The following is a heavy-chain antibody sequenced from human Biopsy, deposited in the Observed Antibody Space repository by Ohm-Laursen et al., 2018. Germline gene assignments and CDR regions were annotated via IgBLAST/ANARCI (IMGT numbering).Heavy chain of an antibody. D-gene: IGHD1-1*01. V-gene: IGHV1-69*13. CDR3: AKRGVERGRPLAY. Sequence: ASVKVSCKASGGTFSSFGISWVRQAPGQGLEWMGEINSMFGTTNYAQTFQERVIITADESTSTAYMEVSSLRSEDTAVYYCAKRGVERGRPLAYWGQGTLVTVSS. CDR2: INSMFGTT. J-gene: IGHJ4*02. CDR1: GGTFSSFG.